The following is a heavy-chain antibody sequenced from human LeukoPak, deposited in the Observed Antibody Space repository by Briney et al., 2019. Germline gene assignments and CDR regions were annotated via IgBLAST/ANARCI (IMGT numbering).Heavy chain of an antibody. Sequence: ASVKVSCKPSGFKFTSYDLSWVRQAPGQGLEWMGWISAYSGNTNYAEKFHDRVTMTTDTSTGMAYMELRSLEFDDTAVYYCATNYGSGSAPLDPWGQGTLVTVSA. CDR1: GFKFTSYD. J-gene: IGHJ5*02. D-gene: IGHD3-10*01. V-gene: IGHV1-18*01. CDR3: ATNYGSGSAPLDP. CDR2: ISAYSGNT.